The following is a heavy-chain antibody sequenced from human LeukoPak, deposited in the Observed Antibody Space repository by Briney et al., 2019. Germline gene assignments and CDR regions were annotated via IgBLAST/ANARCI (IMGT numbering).Heavy chain of an antibody. CDR2: ISSSSSTI. Sequence: GGSLRLSCAASGFTFSSYSMNWVRQAPGKGLEWVSYISSSSSTIYYADSVKGRFTISRDNAKNSLYLQMNSLRAEDTAVYYCARDPGYGYGYADYWGQGTLVTVSS. J-gene: IGHJ4*02. CDR1: GFTFSSYS. CDR3: ARDPGYGYGYADY. D-gene: IGHD5-18*01. V-gene: IGHV3-48*01.